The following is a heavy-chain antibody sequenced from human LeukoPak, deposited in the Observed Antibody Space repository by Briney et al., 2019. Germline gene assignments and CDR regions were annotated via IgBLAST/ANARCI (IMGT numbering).Heavy chain of an antibody. V-gene: IGHV3-21*01. CDR3: ARVTRDIVVVPTAASPERPRLYYYYMDV. J-gene: IGHJ6*03. CDR1: GFTFSSYS. Sequence: GGSLRLSCAASGFTFSSYSMNWVRQAPGKGLEWVSSISSSSSYIYYADAVEGRFTISRDNAKNSLYLQMNSLRAEDTAVYYCARVTRDIVVVPTAASPERPRLYYYYMDVWGKGTTVTVSS. CDR2: ISSSSSYI. D-gene: IGHD2-2*01.